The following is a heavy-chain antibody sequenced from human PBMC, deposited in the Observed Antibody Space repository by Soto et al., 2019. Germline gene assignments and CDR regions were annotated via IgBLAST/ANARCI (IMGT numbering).Heavy chain of an antibody. D-gene: IGHD2-15*01. J-gene: IGHJ5*02. CDR3: VRLGYCSGGSCRRGNWFDP. Sequence: QVQLVQSGAEVKKPGASVKVSCKASGDTFTSYEINWVRQATGQGLEWMGWMNPNSGNTGYAQKFQGRVTMTRNTSISTGYMELSSLRSEDTAVYYCVRLGYCSGGSCRRGNWFDPWGQGTLVTVSS. CDR1: GDTFTSYE. CDR2: MNPNSGNT. V-gene: IGHV1-8*01.